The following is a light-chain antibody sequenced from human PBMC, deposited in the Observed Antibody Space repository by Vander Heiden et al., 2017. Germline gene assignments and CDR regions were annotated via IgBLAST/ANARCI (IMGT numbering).Light chain of an antibody. J-gene: IGLJ3*02. V-gene: IGLV4-60*02. Sequence: QPLLTQPSSVSASLGPSVTLTCTLNSGYSSHIIAWHQQQPGKAPRYLMKLEGSGSYNKGSGVPDRFSGSSSGADRYLTISNLQFEDEADYYCETWDSNTPWVFGGGTKLTVL. CDR3: ETWDSNTPWV. CDR1: SGYSSHI. CDR2: LEGSGSY.